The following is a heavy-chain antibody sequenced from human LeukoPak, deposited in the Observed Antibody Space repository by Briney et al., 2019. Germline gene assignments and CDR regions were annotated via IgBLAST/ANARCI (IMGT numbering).Heavy chain of an antibody. CDR1: GYTFTGYY. CDR3: ARGPPKDFGSGSSWFDP. Sequence: ASVKVSCKASGYTFTGYYMHWVRQAPGQGLEWMGWINPNSGGTNYAQKFQGRVTMTRNTSITTAYMELSSLTSEDTAVYYCARGPPKDFGSGSSWFDPWGQGALVTVSS. J-gene: IGHJ5*02. D-gene: IGHD3-10*01. CDR2: INPNSGGT. V-gene: IGHV1-2*02.